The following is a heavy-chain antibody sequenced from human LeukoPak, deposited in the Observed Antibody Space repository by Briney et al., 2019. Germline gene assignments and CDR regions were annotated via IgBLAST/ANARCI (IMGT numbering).Heavy chain of an antibody. D-gene: IGHD5-18*01. CDR3: AREVVDTAMVTCGLDY. CDR2: IWYDGSNK. CDR1: GFTSSSYG. J-gene: IGHJ4*02. Sequence: GSLRLSCAASGFTSSSYGMNWVRQAPGKGLEWVAVIWYDGSNKYYADSVKGRFTISRDNSKNTLYLQMNSLRAEDTAVYYCAREVVDTAMVTCGLDYWGQGTLVTVSS. V-gene: IGHV3-33*01.